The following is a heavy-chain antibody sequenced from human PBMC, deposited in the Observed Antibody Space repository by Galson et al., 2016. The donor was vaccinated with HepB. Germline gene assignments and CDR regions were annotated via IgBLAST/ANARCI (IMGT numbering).Heavy chain of an antibody. CDR1: GYTFTDYY. Sequence: SVKVSCKASGYTFTDYYIHWVRQAPGQGLEWMGWVNPKSGEKRIAERFQGRVTMTRDTSDSAAYMDLNSLTSDDTAVYYFARDPPDYAGPGSSRGMDVWGQGTAVTVSS. V-gene: IGHV1-2*02. CDR3: ARDPPDYAGPGSSRGMDV. D-gene: IGHD3-10*01. CDR2: VNPKSGEK. J-gene: IGHJ6*02.